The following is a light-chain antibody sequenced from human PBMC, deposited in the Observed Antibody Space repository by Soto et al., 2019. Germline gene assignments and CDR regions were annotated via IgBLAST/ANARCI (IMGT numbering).Light chain of an antibody. J-gene: IGKJ2*01. CDR2: GAS. Sequence: EVVMTQSPATLSVSPGERVTLSCRASQSVSSNLAWYQQKPGQAPRLLIYGASTRAAGTPARFSGSGSGTEFTLTISSLQSEDFPVYYCQQYNNWPYTFGQGTKLEIK. CDR3: QQYNNWPYT. CDR1: QSVSSN. V-gene: IGKV3-15*01.